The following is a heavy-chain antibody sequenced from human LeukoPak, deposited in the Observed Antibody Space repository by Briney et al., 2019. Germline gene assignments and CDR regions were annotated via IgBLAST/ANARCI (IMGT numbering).Heavy chain of an antibody. CDR2: VDYSGST. CDR3: TRGYYEPFDR. J-gene: IGHJ4*02. V-gene: IGHV4-59*02. CDR1: GGSVSSSH. Sequence: SETLSLNCTVSGGSVSSSHWNWIREPPGKGLEWIGNVDYSGSTKYNPSLRSRVTMSLDTSNNQFSLKLRSVTASDTALYYCTRGYYEPFDRWGQGTLVTVSS. D-gene: IGHD3-22*01.